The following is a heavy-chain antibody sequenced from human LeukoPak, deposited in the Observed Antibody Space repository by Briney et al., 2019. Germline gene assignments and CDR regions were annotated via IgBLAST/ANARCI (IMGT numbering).Heavy chain of an antibody. CDR3: ARDDYDSSTPYYFDY. J-gene: IGHJ4*02. Sequence: GGSLRLSCAASGFTFSTYEMNWVRQAPGKGLEWVSYIHNSGSTIYYADSVKGRFTISRDNVKNSLYLQMSNLRADDTAVYYCARDDYDSSTPYYFDYWGQGILVTVSS. D-gene: IGHD3-22*01. V-gene: IGHV3-48*03. CDR2: IHNSGSTI. CDR1: GFTFSTYE.